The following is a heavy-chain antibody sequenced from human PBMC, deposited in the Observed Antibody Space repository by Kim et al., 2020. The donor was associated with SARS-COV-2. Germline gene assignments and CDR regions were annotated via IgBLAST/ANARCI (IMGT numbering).Heavy chain of an antibody. D-gene: IGHD3-9*01. Sequence: ASVKVSCKASGYTFTSYDLNWVRQATGQGLEWMGWMNPNIGNAGYAQKFQGRVTMTMDPSITTAYMELSSLRCEVTAVYYCARGVRTISNYDYWGQGTLVTGSS. CDR3: ARGVRTISNYDY. CDR2: MNPNIGNA. CDR1: GYTFTSYD. J-gene: IGHJ4*02. V-gene: IGHV1-8*01.